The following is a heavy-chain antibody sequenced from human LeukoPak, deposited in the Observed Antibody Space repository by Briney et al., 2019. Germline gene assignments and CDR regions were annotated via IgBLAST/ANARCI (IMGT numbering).Heavy chain of an antibody. CDR3: AMPGIAASGDAFDI. D-gene: IGHD6-13*01. CDR2: IYYSGST. Sequence: SETLSLTCTVSGGPIRSYYWGWIRQPPGKGLEWIGSIYYSGSTYYNPSLKSRVTISVDTSKNQFSLKLSSVTAADTAVYYCAMPGIAASGDAFDIWGQGTMVTVSS. CDR1: GGPIRSYY. V-gene: IGHV4-39*07. J-gene: IGHJ3*02.